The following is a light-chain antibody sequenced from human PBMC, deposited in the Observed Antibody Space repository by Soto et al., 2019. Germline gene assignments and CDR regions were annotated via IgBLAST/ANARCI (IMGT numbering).Light chain of an antibody. CDR1: SSNIGAGYA. J-gene: IGLJ3*02. Sequence: QSVLAQPPSVSGAPGQRVTISCTGSSSNIGAGYAVHWYQQLPGTAPKLLIYGNINRPSGVPDRFSASKSGTSASLAITGLQAEDEADYYCQSYDHSLSGSWVFGGGTKVTVL. CDR3: QSYDHSLSGSWV. V-gene: IGLV1-40*01. CDR2: GNI.